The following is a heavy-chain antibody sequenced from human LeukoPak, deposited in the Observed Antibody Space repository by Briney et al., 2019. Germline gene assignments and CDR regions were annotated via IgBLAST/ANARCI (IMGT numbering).Heavy chain of an antibody. CDR3: YATEAY. CDR2: IWYDGSNK. Sequence: QPGRSLLLSCAASGFTFRSYGMHWVRPAPGKGLEWVAVIWYDGSNKYYSDSVKGRFTISRDNSKNTVYLQMDSLRVEDTAIYYCYATEAYWGQGTLVTVSS. J-gene: IGHJ4*02. CDR1: GFTFRSYG. V-gene: IGHV3-33*01.